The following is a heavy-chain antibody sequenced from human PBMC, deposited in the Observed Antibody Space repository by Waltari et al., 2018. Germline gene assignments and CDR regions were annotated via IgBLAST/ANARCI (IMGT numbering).Heavy chain of an antibody. V-gene: IGHV3-9*01. J-gene: IGHJ4*02. CDR1: GFPFEDYA. Sequence: EVQLVESGGGLVQPGKSLRLSCAASGFPFEDYAMHWVRQAPGKGLEWVSGISWNSNDIAYADSVKGRFTISRDNAKNSLFLQMNSLRPEDTALYYCAKPRAAAPGLFHYWGQGTLVTVSS. CDR3: AKPRAAAPGLFHY. CDR2: ISWNSNDI. D-gene: IGHD6-13*01.